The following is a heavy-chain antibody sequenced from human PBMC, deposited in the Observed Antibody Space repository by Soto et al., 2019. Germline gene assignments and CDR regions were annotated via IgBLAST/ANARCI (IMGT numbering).Heavy chain of an antibody. V-gene: IGHV1-18*01. CDR3: AVWSYDYVWGSYRWGYGDSAHGDY. CDR2: ISAYNGNT. J-gene: IGHJ4*02. CDR1: GYTFTSYG. D-gene: IGHD3-16*02. Sequence: ASVKVSCKASGYTFTSYGISGVRQAPGQGLEWMGWISAYNGNTNYAQKLQGRVTMTTDTSTSTAYMEMRSLRSDDTAVYYCAVWSYDYVWGSYRWGYGDSAHGDYCGQGTLVTVSS.